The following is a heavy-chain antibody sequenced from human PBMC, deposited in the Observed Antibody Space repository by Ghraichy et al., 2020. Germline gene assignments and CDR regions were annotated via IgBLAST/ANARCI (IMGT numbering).Heavy chain of an antibody. CDR3: ARDWIFGVVIVSSYFDY. Sequence: GESLRLSCAASGFTFSSYSMNWVRQAPGKGLEWVSYISSSSSTIYYADSVKGRFTISRDNAKNSLYLQMNSLRDEDTAVYYCARDWIFGVVIVSSYFDYWGQGTLVTVSS. V-gene: IGHV3-48*02. CDR2: ISSSSSTI. J-gene: IGHJ4*02. D-gene: IGHD3-3*01. CDR1: GFTFSSYS.